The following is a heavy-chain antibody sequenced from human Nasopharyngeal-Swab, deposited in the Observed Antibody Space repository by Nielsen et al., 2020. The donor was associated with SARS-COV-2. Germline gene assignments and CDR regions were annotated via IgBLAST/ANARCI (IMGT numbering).Heavy chain of an antibody. V-gene: IGHV4-59*08. CDR3: ARMPSSPYYYYYYGMDV. D-gene: IGHD2-15*01. J-gene: IGHJ6*02. CDR1: GGSVSSYY. Sequence: GSLRLSCSVSGGSVSSYYWSWTRQPPGKGLEWIGYIYYSGSTNYNPSLKSRVTISVDTSENLFSLKLSSVTAADTAVYYCARMPSSPYYYYYYGMDVWGQGTTVTVSS. CDR2: IYYSGST.